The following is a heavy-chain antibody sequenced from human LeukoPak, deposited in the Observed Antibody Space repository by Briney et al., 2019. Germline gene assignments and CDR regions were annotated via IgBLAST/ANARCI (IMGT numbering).Heavy chain of an antibody. D-gene: IGHD3-16*01. J-gene: IGHJ4*02. Sequence: ASVKVSCKASGYTFTSYDINWVRQAPGQGLEWMGWINPNSGGTNYAQKFQGRVTMTRDTSISTAYMELSRLRSDDTAVYYCAREVMGRGCDYWGQGTLVTVSS. CDR2: INPNSGGT. V-gene: IGHV1-2*02. CDR1: GYTFTSYD. CDR3: AREVMGRGCDY.